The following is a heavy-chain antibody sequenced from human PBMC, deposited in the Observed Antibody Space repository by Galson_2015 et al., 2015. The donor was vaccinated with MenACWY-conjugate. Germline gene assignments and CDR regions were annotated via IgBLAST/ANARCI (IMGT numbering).Heavy chain of an antibody. D-gene: IGHD5-24*01. CDR3: ASRRDGNNSRYDY. V-gene: IGHV4-4*02. Sequence: ETLSLTCAVSGGSISSRNWWSWVRQPPGKGLEWIGKIYHSGSTNYNPSLKSRVTMSEDKSENQFSLRLISVTAADTAVYYCASRRDGNNSRYDYWGHGILVTVSS. J-gene: IGHJ4*01. CDR2: IYHSGST. CDR1: GGSISSRNW.